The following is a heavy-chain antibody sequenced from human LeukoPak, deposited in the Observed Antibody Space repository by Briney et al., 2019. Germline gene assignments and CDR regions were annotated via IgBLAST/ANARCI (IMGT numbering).Heavy chain of an antibody. J-gene: IGHJ4*02. CDR1: GFTLITYA. D-gene: IGHD4-23*01. V-gene: IGHV3-30*04. CDR3: TRSVREGYFDY. Sequence: GGSLRLSCVASGFTLITYAVHWVRQAPGKGLEWVAVISYDGSDNYYADSVKGRFTISRDHSKNKLYLPMNSLETEDPAVYYFTRSVREGYFDYWGQGTLVTVSS. CDR2: ISYDGSDN.